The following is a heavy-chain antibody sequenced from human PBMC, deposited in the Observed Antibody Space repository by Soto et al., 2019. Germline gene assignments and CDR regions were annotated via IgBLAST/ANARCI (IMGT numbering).Heavy chain of an antibody. D-gene: IGHD3-10*01. CDR3: ARTLRGFGELLDY. Sequence: QVQLVESGGGVVQPGRSLRLSCAASGFTFSSYAMHWVRQAPGKGLEWVAVISYDGSNKYYADSVKGRFTISRDNSKNTLYLQMNSLRAEDTAVYYCARTLRGFGELLDYWGQGTLVTVSS. V-gene: IGHV3-30-3*01. J-gene: IGHJ4*02. CDR2: ISYDGSNK. CDR1: GFTFSSYA.